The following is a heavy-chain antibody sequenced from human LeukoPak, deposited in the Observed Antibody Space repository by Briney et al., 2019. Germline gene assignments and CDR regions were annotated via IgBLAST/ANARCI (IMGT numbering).Heavy chain of an antibody. CDR1: GGSISSGGYY. Sequence: SETLSLTCSVSGGSISSGGYYWSWIRQHPGKGLEWIGYIYYSGSTYYNPSLKSRVTISVDTSKNQFSLKLSSVTAADTAVYYCARGGYYDSSGYLVDYWGQGTLVTVSS. D-gene: IGHD3-22*01. CDR2: IYYSGST. J-gene: IGHJ4*02. CDR3: ARGGYYDSSGYLVDY. V-gene: IGHV4-31*03.